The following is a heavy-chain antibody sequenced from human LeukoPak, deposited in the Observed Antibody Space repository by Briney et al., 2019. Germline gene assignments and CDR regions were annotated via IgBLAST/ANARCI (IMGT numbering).Heavy chain of an antibody. J-gene: IGHJ4*02. D-gene: IGHD6-13*01. Sequence: GGSLRLSCGVSGFIFSDYGMHWLRQAPGKGLEGVANIKQDGTEKYYVDSVKGRFTISRDNAKKSLYLQMNSLRAEDTALYYCVAGYSSSRLWVPDYWGRGTLVTVSS. V-gene: IGHV3-7*01. CDR1: GFIFSDYG. CDR3: VAGYSSSRLWVPDY. CDR2: IKQDGTEK.